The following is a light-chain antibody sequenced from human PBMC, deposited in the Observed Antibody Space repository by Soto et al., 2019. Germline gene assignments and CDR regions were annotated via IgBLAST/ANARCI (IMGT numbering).Light chain of an antibody. V-gene: IGKV1-5*03. CDR1: QSISVW. CDR3: QHYNDYSWT. J-gene: IGKJ1*01. CDR2: KTS. Sequence: DIHMTQSPSTLSASVGDRVTITCRASQSISVWLAWYQQKPGKAPNLLIYKTSSSETGVPPRFSGSGSGTEFTLTISSLQPDDFATYYCQHYNDYSWTFGQGTKVEIK.